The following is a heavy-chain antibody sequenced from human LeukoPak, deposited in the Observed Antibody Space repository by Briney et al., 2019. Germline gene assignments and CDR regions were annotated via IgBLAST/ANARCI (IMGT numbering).Heavy chain of an antibody. V-gene: IGHV3-23*01. Sequence: TGGSLRLSCAASGFTFSSYAMSWVRQAPGKGLEWVSATSGSGGSTYYADSVKGRFTISRDNSKNTLYLQMNSLRAEDTAVYYCAKEPGYSSGWYDARYYFDYWGQGTLVTVSS. CDR2: TSGSGGST. CDR1: GFTFSSYA. J-gene: IGHJ4*02. CDR3: AKEPGYSSGWYDARYYFDY. D-gene: IGHD6-19*01.